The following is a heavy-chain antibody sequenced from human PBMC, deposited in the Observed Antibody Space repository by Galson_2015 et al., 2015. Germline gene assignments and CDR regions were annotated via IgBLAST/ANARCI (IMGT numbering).Heavy chain of an antibody. Sequence: SLRLSCAASGFTFSSYAMSWVRQAPGKGLEWVSAISGSGGSTYYADSVKGRFTISRDNSKNTLYLQMNSLRAEDTAVYYCAKAAAGKTERTYYFDYWGQGTLVTVSS. CDR1: GFTFSSYA. CDR3: AKAAAGKTERTYYFDY. CDR2: ISGSGGST. J-gene: IGHJ4*02. V-gene: IGHV3-23*01. D-gene: IGHD6-13*01.